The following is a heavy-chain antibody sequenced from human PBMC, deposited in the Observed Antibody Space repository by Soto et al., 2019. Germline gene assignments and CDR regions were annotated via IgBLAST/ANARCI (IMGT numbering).Heavy chain of an antibody. CDR3: ASSNFGGDCYVGYYYYMDV. D-gene: IGHD2-21*01. CDR2: INPSGGST. Sequence: ASVKVSCKASGYTFTSYYMHWVRQAPGQGLEWMGIINPSGGSTSYAQKFQGRVTMTRDTSTSTVYMELSSLRSEDTAVYYCASSNFGGDCYVGYYYYMDVWGKGTTVTVSS. CDR1: GYTFTSYY. V-gene: IGHV1-46*03. J-gene: IGHJ6*03.